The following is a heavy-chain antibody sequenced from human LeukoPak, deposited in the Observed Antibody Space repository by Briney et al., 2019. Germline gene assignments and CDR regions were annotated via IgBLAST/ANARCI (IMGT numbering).Heavy chain of an antibody. J-gene: IGHJ3*02. CDR3: AKDISGWYGSFAFDI. CDR1: GFTFSSYW. D-gene: IGHD6-19*01. CDR2: INTDGSGT. Sequence: HPGGSLRLSCAASGFTFSSYWMHWVRQAPGKGLVWLSRINTDGSGTTYADSVKGRFTISRDNSKNTLYLQMNSLRAEDTAVYYCAKDISGWYGSFAFDIWGQGTMVTVSS. V-gene: IGHV3-74*01.